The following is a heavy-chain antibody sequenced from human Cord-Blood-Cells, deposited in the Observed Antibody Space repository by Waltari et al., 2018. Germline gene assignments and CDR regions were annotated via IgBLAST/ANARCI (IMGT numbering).Heavy chain of an antibody. V-gene: IGHV3-23*01. Sequence: EVQLLESGGGLVQPGGSLRRSCAASGFTFSSYAMSWVRQAPGKGLEWVSAISGSGGSTHYADSGKGRFTITRDNSKNMLYLRMNSLRAQDTAVYYCAKDSYTWNYAFDIWGQGTMVTVSS. J-gene: IGHJ3*02. CDR3: AKDSYTWNYAFDI. CDR1: GFTFSSYA. D-gene: IGHD1-7*01. CDR2: ISGSGGST.